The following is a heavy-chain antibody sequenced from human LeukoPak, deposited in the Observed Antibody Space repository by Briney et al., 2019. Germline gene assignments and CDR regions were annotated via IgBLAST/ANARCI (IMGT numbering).Heavy chain of an antibody. V-gene: IGHV3-7*01. CDR1: GFTFSYYW. D-gene: IGHD1-7*01. CDR3: ARDGGNYYDDY. Sequence: PGGSLRLSCAASGFTFSYYWMTWVRQAPGMGLEWVANIKQDGNEKYYVDSVKGRFTISRDNAKSSLYLQMNSLRAEDTAVYYCARDGGNYYDDYWGQGTLVTVSS. J-gene: IGHJ4*02. CDR2: IKQDGNEK.